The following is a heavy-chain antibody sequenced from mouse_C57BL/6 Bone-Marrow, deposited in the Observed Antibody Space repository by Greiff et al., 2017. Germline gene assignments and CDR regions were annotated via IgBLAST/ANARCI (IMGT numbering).Heavy chain of an antibody. CDR1: GYTFTSYW. CDR3: ARGGRSYYYAMDY. D-gene: IGHD1-1*01. V-gene: IGHV1-50*01. Sequence: QVQLQQPGAELVKPGASVTLSCKASGYTFTSYWMQWVKQRPGQGLEWIGAIDPSASYTNYNQKFKGKATLTVDTSSSTAYMQLSSLTSEDSAVYYCARGGRSYYYAMDYWGQGTSGTVSS. J-gene: IGHJ4*01. CDR2: IDPSASYT.